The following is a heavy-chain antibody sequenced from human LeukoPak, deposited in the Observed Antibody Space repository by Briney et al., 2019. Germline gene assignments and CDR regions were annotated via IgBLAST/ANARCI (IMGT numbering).Heavy chain of an antibody. Sequence: PGGALRLSCATSVFTFSTSTMHWVRQAPGKGLEYVSAISPGGYIILYADSMKDRFTISRDNVNSALYLQMDSVTAEDTALYYCPREAYSSGRAGCFDYCGHGALVTVSS. V-gene: IGHV3-64*02. CDR1: VFTFSTST. D-gene: IGHD6-25*01. CDR3: PREAYSSGRAGCFDY. CDR2: ISPGGYII. J-gene: IGHJ4*01.